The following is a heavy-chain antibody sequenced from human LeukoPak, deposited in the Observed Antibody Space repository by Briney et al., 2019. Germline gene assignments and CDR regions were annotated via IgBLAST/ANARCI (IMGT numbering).Heavy chain of an antibody. D-gene: IGHD2-21*02. V-gene: IGHV3-23*01. J-gene: IGHJ4*02. CDR3: AKDWGYCGGDCYPYYFDY. CDR1: GFTFSSYA. Sequence: PGGSLRLSCAASGFTFSSYAISWVRQAPGKGLEWVSAISGSGGSTYYADSVKGRFTISRDNSKNTLYLQMNSLRAEDTAVYYCAKDWGYCGGDCYPYYFDYWGQGTLVTVSS. CDR2: ISGSGGST.